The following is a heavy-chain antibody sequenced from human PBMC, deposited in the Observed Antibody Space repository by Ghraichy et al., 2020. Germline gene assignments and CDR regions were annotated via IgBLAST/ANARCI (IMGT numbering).Heavy chain of an antibody. V-gene: IGHV4-39*01. J-gene: IGHJ4*02. CDR2: IYYSGST. D-gene: IGHD3-22*01. Sequence: SETLSLTCTVSGGSISSTSYYWGWIRQPPGKGLEWIGSIYYSGSTYYNSSLKSRVTISVDTSKNQFSLKLTSVTAADTAVYYCDAGYFGSQIDYWGQGTLVTVSS. CDR1: GGSISSTSYY. CDR3: DAGYFGSQIDY.